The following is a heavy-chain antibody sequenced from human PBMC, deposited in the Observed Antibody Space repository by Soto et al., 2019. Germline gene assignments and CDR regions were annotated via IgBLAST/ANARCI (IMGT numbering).Heavy chain of an antibody. V-gene: IGHV3-23*01. CDR3: ARDSRIFGSGSYFDY. J-gene: IGHJ4*02. CDR2: ISGSGGHT. Sequence: EVQLLESGGGLVQPGGSLRLSCAASGFTFSSYAMSWVRQAPGKGLEWVSAISGSGGHTYYADSVKGRFTISRDNSKNSLYLQLNSLRSEDTAVYYCARDSRIFGSGSYFDYLGQGTLVTVSS. D-gene: IGHD3-10*01. CDR1: GFTFSSYA.